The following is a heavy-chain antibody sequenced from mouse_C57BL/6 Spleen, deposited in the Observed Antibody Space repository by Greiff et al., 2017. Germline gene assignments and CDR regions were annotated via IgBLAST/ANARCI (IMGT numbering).Heavy chain of an antibody. J-gene: IGHJ2*01. Sequence: VQGVESGPELVKPGASVKLSCKASGYTFTSYDINWVKQRPGQGLEWIGWIYPRDGSTKYNEKFKGKATLTVDTSSSTAYMELHSLTSEDSAVYFCARDYYGSSQYYFDYWGQGTTLTVSS. D-gene: IGHD1-1*01. CDR2: IYPRDGST. CDR1: GYTFTSYD. V-gene: IGHV1-85*01. CDR3: ARDYYGSSQYYFDY.